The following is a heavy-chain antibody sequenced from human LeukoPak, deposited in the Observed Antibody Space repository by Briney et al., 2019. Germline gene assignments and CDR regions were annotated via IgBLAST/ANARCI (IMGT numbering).Heavy chain of an antibody. D-gene: IGHD2-2*01. V-gene: IGHV1-69*04. CDR2: IIPILGIA. J-gene: IGHJ3*02. CDR3: ASPTPKDCSSTSCYFYAFDI. CDR1: GGTFSSYA. Sequence: ASVKVSCKASGGTFSSYAISWVRPAPGQGLEWMGRIIPILGIANYAQKFQGRVTITADKSTSTAYMELSSLRSEDTAVYYCASPTPKDCSSTSCYFYAFDIWGQGTMVTVSS.